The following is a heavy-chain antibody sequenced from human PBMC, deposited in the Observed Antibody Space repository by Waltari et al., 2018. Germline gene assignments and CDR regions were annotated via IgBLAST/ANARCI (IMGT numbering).Heavy chain of an antibody. CDR2: INHSGST. J-gene: IGHJ4*02. V-gene: IGHV4-34*01. D-gene: IGHD1-7*01. CDR3: ARARPMRTTGDFDY. CDR1: GGSFSGYY. Sequence: QVQLQQWGAGLLKPSETLSLTCAVYGGSFSGYYWSWIRQPPGKGLEWIGEINHSGSTNYNPSLKRRVTISGDTSKNQFSLKLSSVTAADTAVYYCARARPMRTTGDFDYWGQGTLVTVSS.